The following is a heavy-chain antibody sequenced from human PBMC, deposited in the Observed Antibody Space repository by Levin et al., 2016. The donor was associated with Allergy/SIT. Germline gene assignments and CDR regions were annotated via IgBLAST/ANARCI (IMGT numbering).Heavy chain of an antibody. CDR2: IYPGDSDT. V-gene: IGHV5-51*01. Sequence: GGSLRLSCKGSGYSFTSYWIGWVRQMPGKGLEWMGIIYPGDSDTRYSPSFQGQVTISADKSISTAYLQWSSLKASDTAMYYCASLTRTYSSSWGFDYWGQGTLVTVSS. CDR1: GYSFTSYW. D-gene: IGHD6-13*01. CDR3: ASLTRTYSSSWGFDY. J-gene: IGHJ4*02.